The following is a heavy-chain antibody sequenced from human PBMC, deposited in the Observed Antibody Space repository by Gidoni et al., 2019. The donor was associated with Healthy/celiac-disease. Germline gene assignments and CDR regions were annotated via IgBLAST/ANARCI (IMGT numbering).Heavy chain of an antibody. CDR3: AKDEGSYLRYYYDSSGYLDY. Sequence: EVQLVESGGVVVQPGGAMRLACAASGFTFDAYTMHWVRQAPGKGLEWVSLISWDGGSTYYADSVKGRFTISRDNSKNSLYLQMNSLRTEDTALYYCAKDEGSYLRYYYDSSGYLDYWGQGTLVTVSS. CDR2: ISWDGGST. CDR1: GFTFDAYT. V-gene: IGHV3-43*01. D-gene: IGHD3-22*01. J-gene: IGHJ4*02.